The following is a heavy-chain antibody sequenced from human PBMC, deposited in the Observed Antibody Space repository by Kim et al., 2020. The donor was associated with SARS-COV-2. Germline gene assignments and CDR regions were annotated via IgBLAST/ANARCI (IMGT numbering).Heavy chain of an antibody. V-gene: IGHV3-73*01. CDR1: GFTFSDSP. CDR3: TRIPWTTLAFWVAFYV. CDR2: IRSKVYSYAT. J-gene: IGHJ3*01. D-gene: IGHD3-3*02. Sequence: GGSLRLSCAASGFTFSDSPIHGVRQASGKGREGVGRIRSKVYSYATSYAASVKGRFTISRDDSESMAYLQMNSLKTEDTAVDYCTRIPWTTLAFWVAFYV.